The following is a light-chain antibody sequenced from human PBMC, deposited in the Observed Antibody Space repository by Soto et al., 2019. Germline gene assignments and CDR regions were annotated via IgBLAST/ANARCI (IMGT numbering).Light chain of an antibody. CDR3: QKYDGAPWT. J-gene: IGKJ1*01. CDR1: QGISNY. Sequence: DIQMTQSPSSLSVSVGDRVTVTCRASQGISNYLAWYQQKPGKVPKLLIYAASTLQSGVPSRFSGSGSGTDFALTISSLQPEDVATYYCQKYDGAPWTFGQGTKVDIK. CDR2: AAS. V-gene: IGKV1-27*01.